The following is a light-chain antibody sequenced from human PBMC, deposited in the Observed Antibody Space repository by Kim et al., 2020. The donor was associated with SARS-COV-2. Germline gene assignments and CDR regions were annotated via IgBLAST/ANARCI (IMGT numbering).Light chain of an antibody. CDR3: QYHGSPPLT. CDR2: DTS. V-gene: IGKV3-20*01. J-gene: IGKJ3*01. Sequence: EVVLTQSPGTLSLSPGETATLSCRASHSIATNYFAWYQQKPGQAPRLLLYDTSSRATGIPDRFSGSGSGADFTLTISRLEPEDFAVYYCQYHGSPPLTFGPGTKVDIK. CDR1: HSIATNY.